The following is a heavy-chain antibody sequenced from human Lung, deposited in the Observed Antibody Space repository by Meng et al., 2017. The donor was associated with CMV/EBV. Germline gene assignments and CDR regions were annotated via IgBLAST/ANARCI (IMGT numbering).Heavy chain of an antibody. D-gene: IGHD3-3*01. V-gene: IGHV1-69*05. CDR3: ARVTIFGAYGMDV. Sequence: SVKVSCKASGGTFSSYAISWVRQAPGQGLEWMGGIIPTFGTANYAQKFQGRVTITTDESTSTAYMELSSLRSEDTAVYYCARVTIFGAYGMDVWGQGTTVTVSS. CDR1: GGTFSSYA. J-gene: IGHJ6*02. CDR2: IIPTFGTA.